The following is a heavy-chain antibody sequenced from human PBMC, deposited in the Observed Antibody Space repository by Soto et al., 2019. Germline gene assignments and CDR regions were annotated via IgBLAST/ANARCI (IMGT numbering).Heavy chain of an antibody. Sequence: QVQLVQSGAEVKKPGSSVKVSCKASGGTFSSYAITWVRQAPGQGLEWMGGIIPIFGTANYAQKFQGRVTITADQSTSTAYMELSSLRSEDTAVYYCARERSWASGSGSYPHLLGYWGQGTLVTVSS. CDR2: IIPIFGTA. D-gene: IGHD1-26*01. J-gene: IGHJ4*02. V-gene: IGHV1-69*01. CDR1: GGTFSSYA. CDR3: ARERSWASGSGSYPHLLGY.